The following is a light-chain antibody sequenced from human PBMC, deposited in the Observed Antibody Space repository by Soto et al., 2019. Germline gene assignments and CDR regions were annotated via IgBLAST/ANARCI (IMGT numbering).Light chain of an antibody. CDR3: CSYAGSYTLGA. CDR2: DVT. Sequence: QSALTQPRSVSGSPGQSVTISCTGTSSDVGGYNYVSWYQQHPGKTPKLMIYDVTERPSGVPDRFSGSKSGNTASLTISGLRAEDEADYYCCSYAGSYTLGAFGGGTKLTVL. V-gene: IGLV2-11*01. CDR1: SSDVGGYNY. J-gene: IGLJ2*01.